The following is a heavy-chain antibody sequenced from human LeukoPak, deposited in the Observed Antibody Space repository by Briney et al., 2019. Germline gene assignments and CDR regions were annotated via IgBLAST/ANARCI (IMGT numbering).Heavy chain of an antibody. J-gene: IGHJ1*01. Sequence: GGSLRLSCAASGFTFSNYGMHWVRQAPGKGLEWVALIWYDGSNKYYADSVKGRFTISRDNSKNTLYLQMNSLRAEDTAVYYCASLYFDWLSRRRAEYFQHWGQGTLVTVSS. CDR1: GFTFSNYG. D-gene: IGHD3-9*01. CDR2: IWYDGSNK. V-gene: IGHV3-33*01. CDR3: ASLYFDWLSRRRAEYFQH.